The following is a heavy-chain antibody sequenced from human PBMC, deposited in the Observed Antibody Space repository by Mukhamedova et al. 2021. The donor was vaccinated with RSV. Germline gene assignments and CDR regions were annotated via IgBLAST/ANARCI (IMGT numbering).Heavy chain of an antibody. V-gene: IGHV3-30-3*01. Sequence: SYDGSKKYYADSVKGRYTISRDNSKNTLYLQMNSLRPQDTAIYYCTREMVGSGSYFSSYDLWGQGTLVTVSS. D-gene: IGHD3-10*01. CDR2: SYDGSKK. J-gene: IGHJ4*02. CDR3: TREMVGSGSYFSSYDL.